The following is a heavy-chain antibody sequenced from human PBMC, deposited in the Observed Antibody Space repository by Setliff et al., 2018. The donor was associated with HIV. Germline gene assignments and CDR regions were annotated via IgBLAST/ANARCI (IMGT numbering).Heavy chain of an antibody. CDR3: ARGDMIAFGGVGPFDY. CDR1: GGIFSNYA. J-gene: IGHJ4*02. D-gene: IGHD3-16*01. V-gene: IGHV1-69*13. Sequence: SVKVSCKASGGIFSNYAINWVRLAPGQGLEWMGGIIPIFGTADYAQRFQGRVTITADESTSTAYMELSSLRSADTAVHYCARGDMIAFGGVGPFDYWGQGTLVTVSS. CDR2: IIPIFGTA.